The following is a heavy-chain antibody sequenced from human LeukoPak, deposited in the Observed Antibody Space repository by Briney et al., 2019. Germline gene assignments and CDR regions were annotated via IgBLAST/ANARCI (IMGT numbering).Heavy chain of an antibody. Sequence: SETLSLTCTVSGGSISSGGYYWSWIRQHPGKGLEWIGYIYYRGSTYYNPSLKSRVIISEDTSKDQSSLKLSSVTAADTAVYYCASRIGYSYGIDYWGQGTLVTVSS. CDR3: ASRIGYSYGIDY. CDR1: GGSISSGGYY. V-gene: IGHV4-31*03. CDR2: IYYRGST. D-gene: IGHD5-18*01. J-gene: IGHJ4*02.